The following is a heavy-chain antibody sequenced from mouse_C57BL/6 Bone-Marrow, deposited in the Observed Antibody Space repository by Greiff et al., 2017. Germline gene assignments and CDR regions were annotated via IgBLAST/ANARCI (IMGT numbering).Heavy chain of an antibody. Sequence: EVQGVESGGGLVQPGGSLKLSCAASGFTFSDYYMYWVRQTPEKRLEWVAYISNGGGSTYYPDTVKGRFTISRDNAKNTLYLQMSRLKSEDTAMYYCARHPYYYGSSPLFAYWGQGTLVTVSA. J-gene: IGHJ3*01. CDR3: ARHPYYYGSSPLFAY. V-gene: IGHV5-12*01. CDR2: ISNGGGST. CDR1: GFTFSDYY. D-gene: IGHD1-1*01.